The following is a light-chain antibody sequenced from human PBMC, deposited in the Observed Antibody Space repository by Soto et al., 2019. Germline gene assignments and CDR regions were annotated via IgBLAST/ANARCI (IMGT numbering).Light chain of an antibody. J-gene: IGKJ1*01. CDR1: QSVSSRF. V-gene: IGKV3-20*01. CDR3: QQYESSRT. CDR2: GAS. Sequence: EIVLTQSPGTLSLSPGERATLSCRASQSVSSRFLAWYQQKPGQAPKVLIYGASTRATGIPDRFSGSGSGTDFTLTISRLEPEDFAVYYCQQYESSRTCGQGPKVEMK.